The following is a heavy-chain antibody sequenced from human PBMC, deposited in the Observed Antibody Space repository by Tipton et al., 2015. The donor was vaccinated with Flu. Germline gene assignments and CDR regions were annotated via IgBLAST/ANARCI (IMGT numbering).Heavy chain of an antibody. CDR3: ARYVVVRGVIRAPFDAFDI. V-gene: IGHV4-34*01. Sequence: TLSLTCAVYGGSFSGYYWSWIRQPPGKGLEWIGEINHSGSTNYNPSLKSRVTISVDTSKNQFSLKLSSVTAADTAVYYCARYVVVRGVIRAPFDAFDIWGQGTMVTVSS. J-gene: IGHJ3*02. CDR1: GGSFSGYY. D-gene: IGHD3-10*01. CDR2: INHSGST.